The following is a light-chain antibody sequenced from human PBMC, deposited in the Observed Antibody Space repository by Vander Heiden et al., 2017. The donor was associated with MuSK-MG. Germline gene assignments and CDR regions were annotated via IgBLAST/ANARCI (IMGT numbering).Light chain of an antibody. J-gene: IGKJ2*01. CDR1: QSVNSNY. Sequence: EIVLTQSPGTLSLSPGERATLSCRASQSVNSNYLAWYQQKPGQAPRLLIYGTSSRATGIPDRFSGSGYGADFTLTIGRLEPEDFAVYYCQQVYRQPVYTFGQGTMLEIK. V-gene: IGKV3-20*01. CDR3: QQVYRQPVYT. CDR2: GTS.